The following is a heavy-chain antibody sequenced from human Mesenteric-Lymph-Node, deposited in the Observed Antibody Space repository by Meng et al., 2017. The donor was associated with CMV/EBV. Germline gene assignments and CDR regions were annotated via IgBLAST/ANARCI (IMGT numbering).Heavy chain of an antibody. Sequence: GESLKISCAASGFTFSTYAMHWVRQAPGKGLEWVALTSYDGSSIYYADSVKGRFSISKNNSMSTLYLQMNSLRPEDTAVYYCVRDGPTAYSGDYWGQGTLVTVSS. CDR3: VRDGPTAYSGDY. D-gene: IGHD1-26*01. CDR2: TSYDGSSI. V-gene: IGHV3-30-3*01. J-gene: IGHJ4*02. CDR1: GFTFSTYA.